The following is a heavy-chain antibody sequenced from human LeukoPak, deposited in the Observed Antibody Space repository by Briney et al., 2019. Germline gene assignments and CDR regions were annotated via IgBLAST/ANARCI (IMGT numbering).Heavy chain of an antibody. D-gene: IGHD5-24*01. Sequence: GGSLRLSCAASGFTFSSYAMSWVRQAPGKGLEWVSAISGSGGSTYYADSVKGRFTISRDNSKNTLYLQMNSLRAEHTAVYYCAKGRDGYNSLDYWGQGTLVTVSS. J-gene: IGHJ4*02. CDR1: GFTFSSYA. CDR2: ISGSGGST. CDR3: AKGRDGYNSLDY. V-gene: IGHV3-23*01.